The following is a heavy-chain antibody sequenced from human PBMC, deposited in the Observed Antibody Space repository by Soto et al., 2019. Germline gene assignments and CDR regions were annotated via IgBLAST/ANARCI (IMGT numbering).Heavy chain of an antibody. D-gene: IGHD2-15*01. J-gene: IGHJ6*03. CDR1: GFTFSSYA. CDR2: ISGSGGST. V-gene: IGHV3-23*01. Sequence: GGSLRLSCAASGFTFSSYAMSWVRQAPGKGLEWVSAISGSGGSTYYADSVKGRFTISRDNSKNTLYLQMNSLRAEDTAVYYCAKVPARYCSGGSCYSHYYYMDVWGKGTTVTVSS. CDR3: AKVPARYCSGGSCYSHYYYMDV.